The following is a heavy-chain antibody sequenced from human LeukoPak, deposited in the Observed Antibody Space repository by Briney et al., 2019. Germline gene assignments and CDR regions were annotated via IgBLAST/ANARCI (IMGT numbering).Heavy chain of an antibody. D-gene: IGHD3-10*01. V-gene: IGHV1-18*01. Sequence: APVKVSCKASGYTFTSYGISWVRQAPGQGLEWMGWISAYNGNTNYAQKLQGRVTMTTDTSTSTAYMELRSLRSDDTAVYYCARDGDYYGSGSSHDYWGQGTPVTVSS. J-gene: IGHJ4*02. CDR1: GYTFTSYG. CDR3: ARDGDYYGSGSSHDY. CDR2: ISAYNGNT.